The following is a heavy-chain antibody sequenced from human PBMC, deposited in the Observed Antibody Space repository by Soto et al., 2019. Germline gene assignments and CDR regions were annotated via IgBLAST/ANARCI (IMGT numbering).Heavy chain of an antibody. CDR1: GYTLTELS. D-gene: IGHD1-26*01. V-gene: IGHV1-24*01. J-gene: IGHJ4*01. Sequence: ASVKVSCKVSGYTLTELSMHWVRQAPGKGLEWMGGFDPEDGETIYAQKFQGGVTMTEDTSTDTAYMELSSLRSEDTAVYYCATAWYSGRTLDYWGHGTLVTVSS. CDR2: FDPEDGET. CDR3: ATAWYSGRTLDY.